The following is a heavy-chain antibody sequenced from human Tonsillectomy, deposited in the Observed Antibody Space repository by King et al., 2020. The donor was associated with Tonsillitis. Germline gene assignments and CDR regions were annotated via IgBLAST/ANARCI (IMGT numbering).Heavy chain of an antibody. V-gene: IGHV3-48*01. CDR3: ATSDWYY. J-gene: IGHJ4*02. CDR2: ISSSTTNI. Sequence: VQLVESGGGLVQPGGSLRLSCAASGFTFSGSSMNWVRQAPGKGLEWIAYISSSTTNIQYADSVKGRFTISRDNAKNSLYLQMNSLRVEDTAVYFCATSDWYYCGQGTLGTVSS. D-gene: IGHD6-19*01. CDR1: GFTFSGSS.